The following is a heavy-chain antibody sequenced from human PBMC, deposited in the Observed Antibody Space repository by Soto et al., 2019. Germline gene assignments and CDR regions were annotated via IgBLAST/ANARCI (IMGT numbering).Heavy chain of an antibody. J-gene: IGHJ6*02. V-gene: IGHV3-73*01. CDR2: IRSRANNFAT. Sequence: GGSLRLSCAASGFIFSGSAIHWVRQASGKGLDWVGRIRSRANNFATSSAASVKGRFTFSRDDSKNTAYLQMNTLKPEDTAVYYCARGQGAAIGDYYYHGMDVWGQGTTVTVSS. D-gene: IGHD2-2*02. CDR1: GFIFSGSA. CDR3: ARGQGAAIGDYYYHGMDV.